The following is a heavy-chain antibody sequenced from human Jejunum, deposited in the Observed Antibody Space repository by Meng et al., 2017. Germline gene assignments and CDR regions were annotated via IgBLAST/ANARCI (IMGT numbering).Heavy chain of an antibody. CDR3: AKGTLGHCTHSTSYPFDS. J-gene: IGHJ4*02. CDR1: GFTFTNYA. D-gene: IGHD2-8*01. V-gene: IGHV3-23*01. Sequence: GESLKISCAASGFTFTNYAMTWVRQAPGKGLECVTVITGDGAATAYADSVKGRFTISRDNSKNMLYLEMNSLGADDTAVYYCAKGTLGHCTHSTSYPFDSWGPGNLVHGAS. CDR2: ITGDGAAT.